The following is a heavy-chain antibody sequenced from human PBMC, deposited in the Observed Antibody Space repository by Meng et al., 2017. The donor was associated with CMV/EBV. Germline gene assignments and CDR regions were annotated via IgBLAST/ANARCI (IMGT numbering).Heavy chain of an antibody. J-gene: IGHJ4*02. D-gene: IGHD3-22*01. V-gene: IGHV4-4*07. CDR3: ARERGDDSGYNFDS. Sequence: QRQGLGPGLVEPSETLSLTCCVSGGFFSGFFWTWIRQPAGKGLEWIGRIYSTGGTNYNPSFESRVTISLDGSNNQFSLKLNSVTAADTAIYYCARERGDDSGYNFDSWGQGTLVTVSS. CDR1: GGFFSGFF. CDR2: IYSTGGT.